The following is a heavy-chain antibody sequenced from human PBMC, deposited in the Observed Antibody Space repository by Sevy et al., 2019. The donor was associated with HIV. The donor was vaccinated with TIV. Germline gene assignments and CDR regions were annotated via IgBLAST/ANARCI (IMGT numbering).Heavy chain of an antibody. Sequence: ASVKVSCKASGYTFSSYGISWVPQAPGQGLEWMGWISDYNGYTNYAHKFQGRVTMSTETSTRTAYMELRSLRSDDTAVYFCAREGYYYRSGTYRPPNYYGMDVWGQGTAVTVSS. J-gene: IGHJ6*02. V-gene: IGHV1-18*01. CDR2: ISDYNGYT. CDR3: AREGYYYRSGTYRPPNYYGMDV. CDR1: GYTFSSYG. D-gene: IGHD3-10*01.